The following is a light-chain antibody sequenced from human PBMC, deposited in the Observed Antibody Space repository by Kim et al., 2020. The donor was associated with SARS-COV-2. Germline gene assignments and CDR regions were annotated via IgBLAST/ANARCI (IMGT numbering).Light chain of an antibody. Sequence: SVGDRVPTLCRASQGISTFLIWIQLNRGNPPKLLIYGASGWQIGVPSRFSGRGSGTDFTLTISSPQREDFATYFCHQVYRPPYTSGQGTKLEI. CDR2: GAS. CDR3: HQVYRPPYT. J-gene: IGKJ2*01. V-gene: IGKV1-39*01. CDR1: QGISTF.